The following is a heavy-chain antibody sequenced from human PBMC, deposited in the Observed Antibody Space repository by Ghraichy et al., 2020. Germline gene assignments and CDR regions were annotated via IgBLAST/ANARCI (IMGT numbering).Heavy chain of an antibody. Sequence: GGSLRLSCAASGFTFSSYWMHWVRQAPGKGLVWVSRINSDGSSTSYADSVKGRFTISRDNAKNTLYLQMNRLRAEDTAVYYCAREGEGCSGGSCYDYYYGMDVWGQGTTVTVSS. V-gene: IGHV3-74*01. CDR2: INSDGSST. CDR3: AREGEGCSGGSCYDYYYGMDV. J-gene: IGHJ6*02. D-gene: IGHD2-15*01. CDR1: GFTFSSYW.